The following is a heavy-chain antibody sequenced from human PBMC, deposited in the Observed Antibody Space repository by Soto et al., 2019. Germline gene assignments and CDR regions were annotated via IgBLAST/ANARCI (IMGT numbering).Heavy chain of an antibody. Sequence: GLPPGKGLECIGEINQSGSTNYNPSLKSRVTISVDTSKNQFSLKLGSVTAADTAVYYCAGRYSSAFDIWGQGTMLT. CDR3: AGRYSSAFDI. D-gene: IGHD6-13*01. V-gene: IGHV4-34*01. CDR2: INQSGST. J-gene: IGHJ3*02.